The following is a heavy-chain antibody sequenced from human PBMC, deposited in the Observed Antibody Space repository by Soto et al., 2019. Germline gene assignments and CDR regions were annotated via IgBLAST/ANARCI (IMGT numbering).Heavy chain of an antibody. V-gene: IGHV3-48*02. CDR3: ARDAYYDILTGYSDNYYYYGMDV. Sequence: PGGSLRLSCAASGFTFSSYGMNWVRQAPGKGLEWVSYISSSSSTIYYADSVKGRFTISRDNAKNSLYLQMNSLRDEDTAVYYCARDAYYDILTGYSDNYYYYGMDVWGQGTKVTVSS. D-gene: IGHD3-9*01. CDR1: GFTFSSYG. J-gene: IGHJ6*02. CDR2: ISSSSSTI.